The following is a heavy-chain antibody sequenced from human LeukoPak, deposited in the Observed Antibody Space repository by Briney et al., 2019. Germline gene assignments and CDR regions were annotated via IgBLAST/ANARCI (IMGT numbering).Heavy chain of an antibody. V-gene: IGHV4-59*01. D-gene: IGHD4-23*01. Sequence: SETLSLTCTVSGGPISSYYWSWIRQPPGKGLEWIGYVYYSGSTNYNPSLKSRVTISVDTSKNQFSLKLSSVTAADTAVYYCARGAPVVTPVAFDIWGQGTMVTVSS. CDR2: VYYSGST. CDR1: GGPISSYY. CDR3: ARGAPVVTPVAFDI. J-gene: IGHJ3*02.